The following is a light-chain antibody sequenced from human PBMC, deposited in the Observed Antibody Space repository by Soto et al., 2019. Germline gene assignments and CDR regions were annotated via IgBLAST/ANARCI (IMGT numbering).Light chain of an antibody. Sequence: QSALTQPASVSGSPGQSITISCSGTTSDVGGYNLVSWYQQHTAKAPKLLIYEGTQRPSGVSSRFSGSKSGNTASLTISGLQAEDEADYYCSSYTGNSTVVFGGGTKLTVL. CDR1: TSDVGGYNL. CDR2: EGT. J-gene: IGLJ2*01. CDR3: SSYTGNSTVV. V-gene: IGLV2-14*02.